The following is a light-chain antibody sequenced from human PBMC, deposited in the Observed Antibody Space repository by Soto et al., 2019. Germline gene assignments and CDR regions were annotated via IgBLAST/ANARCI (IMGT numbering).Light chain of an antibody. V-gene: IGKV3-15*01. CDR3: QQYNNFWT. J-gene: IGKJ1*01. CDR2: GAS. CDR1: QSVSSN. Sequence: EIVMTQSPVILSVSPGETATISCRASQSVSSNLAWYQQKPGQAPRLLIYGASTRATDIPARFSGSGSGTEFTLTISSLQSEDFAVYYCQQYNNFWTFGQGTKVEIK.